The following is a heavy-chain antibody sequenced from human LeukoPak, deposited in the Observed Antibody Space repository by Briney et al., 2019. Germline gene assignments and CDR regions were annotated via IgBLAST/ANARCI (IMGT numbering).Heavy chain of an antibody. D-gene: IGHD3-16*01. Sequence: SETLSLTCTVSGGSIRSYYWSWIRQPPGKGLEWIGYIYFSGSTSYNPSLKSRVTISVDRSKNQFSLKLSSVAAADTALYFCARASGVGFSYGIADSWGRGTLVTVSS. CDR2: IYFSGST. CDR3: ARASGVGFSYGIADS. J-gene: IGHJ4*02. CDR1: GGSIRSYY. V-gene: IGHV4-59*01.